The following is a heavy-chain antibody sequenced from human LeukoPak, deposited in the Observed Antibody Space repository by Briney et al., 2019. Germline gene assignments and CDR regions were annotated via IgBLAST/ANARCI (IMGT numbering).Heavy chain of an antibody. J-gene: IGHJ4*02. CDR3: AREVRSYGGQIDY. V-gene: IGHV3-33*08. D-gene: IGHD4/OR15-4a*01. CDR1: GFTVSSNY. CDR2: IWYDGSQK. Sequence: PGGSLRLSCAASGFTVSSNYLSWVRQAPGKGLEWVAVIWYDGSQKYYADSVKGRFTISRDNSKNTLYLQMNSLRAEDTAVYYCAREVRSYGGQIDYWGQGTLVTVSS.